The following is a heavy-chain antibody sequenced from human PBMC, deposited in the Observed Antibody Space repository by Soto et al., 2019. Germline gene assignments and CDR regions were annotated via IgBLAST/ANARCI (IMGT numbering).Heavy chain of an antibody. CDR1: GYIFINYG. D-gene: IGHD2-2*01. CDR2: ISGYNGNT. J-gene: IGHJ4*02. CDR3: ARDEVPAANFDS. Sequence: ASVKVSCKASGYIFINYGITWVRQAPGQGLEWMGWISGYNGNTKYADKLQGRVTMTTDTSTTTAYMELRSLRSDDTAVYYCARDEVPAANFDSWGQGTLVTVSS. V-gene: IGHV1-18*01.